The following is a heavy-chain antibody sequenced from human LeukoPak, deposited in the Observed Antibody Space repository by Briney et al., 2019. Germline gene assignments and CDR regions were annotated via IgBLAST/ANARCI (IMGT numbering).Heavy chain of an antibody. D-gene: IGHD7-27*01. Sequence: GESLKISCKGSGYSFTSYWIGWVRQMPGKGLEWMGIIYPGDSDTRYSPSFQGQVTISADKSISTVYLQWSSLKASDTAMYYCARPVSNSGELYYFDYWGQGTLVTVSS. CDR2: IYPGDSDT. V-gene: IGHV5-51*01. CDR3: ARPVSNSGELYYFDY. J-gene: IGHJ4*02. CDR1: GYSFTSYW.